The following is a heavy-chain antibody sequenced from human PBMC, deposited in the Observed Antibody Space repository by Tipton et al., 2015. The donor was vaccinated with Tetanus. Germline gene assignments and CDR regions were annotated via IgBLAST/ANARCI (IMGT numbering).Heavy chain of an antibody. D-gene: IGHD2-21*01. CDR2: IYSGGST. J-gene: IGHJ2*01. CDR3: ARALWYPSLGENWYFDL. Sequence: SLRLSCAASGFTVSSNYMSWVRQAPGKGLEWVSVIYSGGSTYYADSVKGRFTISRDNSKNTLYLQMNSLRAEDTAVYYCARALWYPSLGENWYFDLWGRGTLVTVSS. V-gene: IGHV3-53*01. CDR1: GFTVSSNY.